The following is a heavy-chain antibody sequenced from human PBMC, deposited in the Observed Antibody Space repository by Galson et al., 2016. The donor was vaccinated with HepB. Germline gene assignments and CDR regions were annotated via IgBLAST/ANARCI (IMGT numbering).Heavy chain of an antibody. CDR3: ARGGSSTALGLDY. J-gene: IGHJ4*02. D-gene: IGHD5-18*01. CDR1: DDSINSGPYS. Sequence: TLSLTCAVSDDSINSGPYSWSWIRQPPGKGLEWIGYFSHSGSAFYNSSLRSRVTISLDRSKNELSLKLTSVTAADTAAYFCARGGSSTALGLDYWGQGTLVTVSS. V-gene: IGHV4-30-2*01. CDR2: FSHSGSA.